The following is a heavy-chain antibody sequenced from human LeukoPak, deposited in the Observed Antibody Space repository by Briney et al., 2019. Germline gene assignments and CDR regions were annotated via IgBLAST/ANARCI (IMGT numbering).Heavy chain of an antibody. CDR3: ARASYGDGSGG. Sequence: SETLSLTCTVSGGSISSGGYYWSWIRQHPGKGLEWIGYIYYSGSTYHNPSLKSRVTISVDTSKDQFSLKLSSVTAADTAVYYCARASYGDGSGGWGQGTLVTVSS. J-gene: IGHJ4*02. V-gene: IGHV4-31*03. CDR2: IYYSGST. CDR1: GGSISSGGYY. D-gene: IGHD4-17*01.